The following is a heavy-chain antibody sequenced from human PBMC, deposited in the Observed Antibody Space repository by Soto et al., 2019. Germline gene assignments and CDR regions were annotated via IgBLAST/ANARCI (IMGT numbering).Heavy chain of an antibody. CDR1: GGTFSSYT. CDR2: IIPILGIA. D-gene: IGHD3-10*01. CDR3: ARLYGSGSYYVGY. V-gene: IGHV1-69*02. Sequence: VQLVQSGAEVKQPGSSVKVSCKASGGTFSSYTISWVRQAPGQGLEWMGRIIPILGIANYAQKFQGRVTITADKSTSTAYMELSSLRSEDTAVYYCARLYGSGSYYVGYWGQGTLVTVSS. J-gene: IGHJ4*02.